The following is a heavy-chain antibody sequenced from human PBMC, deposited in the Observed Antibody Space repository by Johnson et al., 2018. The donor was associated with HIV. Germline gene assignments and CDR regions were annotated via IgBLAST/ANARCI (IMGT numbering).Heavy chain of an antibody. Sequence: VQLVESGGGFVQPGGFLRLSCAASGFSFSNYWMSWVRQAPGNGLEWVANIKEDGSEEYYVDSMEGRFTISRDNAKNSLYLQMDNLRVEDTAMYYCARDGVYSSPWDAFDIWGQGTMVTVSS. D-gene: IGHD6-19*01. CDR2: IKEDGSEE. CDR1: GFSFSNYW. J-gene: IGHJ3*02. CDR3: ARDGVYSSPWDAFDI. V-gene: IGHV3-7*03.